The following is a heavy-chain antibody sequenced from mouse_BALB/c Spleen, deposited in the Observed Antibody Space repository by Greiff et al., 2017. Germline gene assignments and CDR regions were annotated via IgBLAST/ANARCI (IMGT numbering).Heavy chain of an antibody. CDR2: ISSGSSTI. V-gene: IGHV5-17*02. D-gene: IGHD1-1*01. CDR3: ARITVVAYYAMDY. J-gene: IGHJ4*01. CDR1: GFTFSSFG. Sequence: EVQVVESGGGLVQPGGSRKLSCAASGFTFSSFGMHWVRQAPEKGLEWVAYISSGSSTIYYADTVKGRFTISRDNPKNTLFLQMTSLRSEDTAMYYCARITVVAYYAMDYWGQGTSVTVSS.